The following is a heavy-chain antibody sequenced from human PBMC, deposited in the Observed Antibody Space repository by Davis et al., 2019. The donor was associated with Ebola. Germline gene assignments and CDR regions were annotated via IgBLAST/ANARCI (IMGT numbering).Heavy chain of an antibody. CDR2: INYDGNNE. V-gene: IGHV3-30*02. CDR1: GFTFSTYA. J-gene: IGHJ4*02. D-gene: IGHD5-24*01. Sequence: GESLKISCAASGFTFSTYAMHWVRQAPGKGLEWLAFINYDGNNEYYADSVKGRFTISRDNSKNTLFLQMNSLTTEDTAVYFCAKDPEMATIRGYFDYWGQGTRVTVSS. CDR3: AKDPEMATIRGYFDY.